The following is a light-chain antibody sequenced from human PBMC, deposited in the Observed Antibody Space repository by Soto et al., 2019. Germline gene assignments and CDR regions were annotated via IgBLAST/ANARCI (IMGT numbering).Light chain of an antibody. CDR2: EVS. V-gene: IGLV2-14*01. CDR1: SSDVGGYNY. Sequence: QSALTQPASVSGSPGPSITISCTGTSSDVGGYNYVSWYQQHPGKAPKLMIYEVSHRPSGVSNRFSGSKSGNTASLTISGLQAEDEADYYCSSYTSSSIDYVFGTGTKLTVL. CDR3: SSYTSSSIDYV. J-gene: IGLJ1*01.